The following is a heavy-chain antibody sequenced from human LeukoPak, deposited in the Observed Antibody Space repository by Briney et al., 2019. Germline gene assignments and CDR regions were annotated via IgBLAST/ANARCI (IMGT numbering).Heavy chain of an antibody. D-gene: IGHD6-19*01. Sequence: SETLSLTCTVSGGSISSYYWSRIRQSPGKGLEWIGYIYYTGSTTYNPSLKSRVTISLDRPKNQFSLELSSVTAADTAVYYCARVTSGWYSIDYWGQGTLVTVSS. CDR1: GGSISSYY. J-gene: IGHJ4*02. V-gene: IGHV4-59*01. CDR3: ARVTSGWYSIDY. CDR2: IYYTGST.